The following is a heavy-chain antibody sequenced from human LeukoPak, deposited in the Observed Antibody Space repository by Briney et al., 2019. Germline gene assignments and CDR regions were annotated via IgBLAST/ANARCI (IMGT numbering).Heavy chain of an antibody. D-gene: IGHD1-26*01. CDR2: IYSGGST. CDR1: GFTVSSNY. V-gene: IGHV3-66*01. CDR3: ARGRSVSRWEYYYYGMDV. Sequence: GGSLRLSCAASGFTVSSNYMSWVRQAPGKGLEWVSVIYSGGSTYYADSVKGRFTISRDNSKNTLYLQMNSLRAEDTAVYYCARGRSVSRWEYYYYGMDVWGQGTTVTVSS. J-gene: IGHJ6*02.